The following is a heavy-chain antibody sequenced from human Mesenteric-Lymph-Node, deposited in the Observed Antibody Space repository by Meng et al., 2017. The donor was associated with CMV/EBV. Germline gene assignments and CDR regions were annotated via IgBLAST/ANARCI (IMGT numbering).Heavy chain of an antibody. J-gene: IGHJ4*02. D-gene: IGHD2-8*01. CDR2: TSRSSGTI. Sequence: GGSLRLSCAASGFTFNNYDMNWVRQAPGKGLEWVSYTSRSSGTIYYADSVKGRFSISRDNAKNSLFLRLNSLRAEDTAVYFCARVGEPFCTTAPCYPQTIDYWGPGTLVTVSS. CDR3: ARVGEPFCTTAPCYPQTIDY. V-gene: IGHV3-48*01. CDR1: GFTFNNYD.